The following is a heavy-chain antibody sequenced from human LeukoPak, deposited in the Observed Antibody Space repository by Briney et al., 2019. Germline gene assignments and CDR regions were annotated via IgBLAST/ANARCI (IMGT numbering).Heavy chain of an antibody. Sequence: PGGSLRLSCAASGFTFSSYEMNWVRQAPGKGLEWVGRIQSKTDGGTTDYAAPVKGRFTISRDDSKNTLYLQMNSLKTEDTAVYYCTTLTMIVVALNSAAFDIWGQGTMVTVSS. V-gene: IGHV3-15*01. CDR2: IQSKTDGGTT. D-gene: IGHD3-22*01. CDR1: GFTFSSYE. CDR3: TTLTMIVVALNSAAFDI. J-gene: IGHJ3*02.